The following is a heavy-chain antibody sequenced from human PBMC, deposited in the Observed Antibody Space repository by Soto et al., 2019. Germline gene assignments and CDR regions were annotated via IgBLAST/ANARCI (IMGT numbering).Heavy chain of an antibody. D-gene: IGHD6-19*01. Sequence: GGSLRLSCAASGFTFSSYWMSWVRQAPGKGLEWVANIKQDGSEKYYVNSVKGRFTISRDNAKNSLSLQMNSLRAEDTAVYYCVRDCLRCGCGYSEYWGQGALVTVSS. CDR3: VRDCLRCGCGYSEY. J-gene: IGHJ4*02. CDR1: GFTFSSYW. V-gene: IGHV3-7*01. CDR2: IKQDGSEK.